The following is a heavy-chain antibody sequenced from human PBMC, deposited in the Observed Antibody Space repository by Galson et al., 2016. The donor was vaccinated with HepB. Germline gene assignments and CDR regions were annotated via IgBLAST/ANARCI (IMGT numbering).Heavy chain of an antibody. CDR2: INPNSGGT. CDR1: GNTFTGYY. Sequence: SVKVSCKASGNTFTGYYVHWVRQAPGQGLEWMGRINPNSGGTNFAQKFQGRVTMTRDTSISTAYMEVRGLTSDDTAVYYCARVYGCYEKDYYAMGVWGQGTTVTVSS. D-gene: IGHD3-10*01. J-gene: IGHJ6*02. CDR3: ARVYGCYEKDYYAMGV. V-gene: IGHV1-2*06.